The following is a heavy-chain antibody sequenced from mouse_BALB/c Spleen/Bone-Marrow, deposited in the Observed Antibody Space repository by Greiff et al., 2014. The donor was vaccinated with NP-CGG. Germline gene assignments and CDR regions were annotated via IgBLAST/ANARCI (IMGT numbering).Heavy chain of an antibody. CDR2: IFPGTGTT. J-gene: IGHJ1*01. D-gene: IGHD1-1*01. V-gene: IGHV1S132*01. CDR3: AREGSSRRGYFDV. Sequence: VQLQQSGAELVKPGASVKLSCKASGYTFTSYWIQWVKQRPGQGLGWIGEIFPGTGTTYYNEKFKGKATLTIDTSSSTAYMQLSSLTSEDADVYVCAREGSSRRGYFDVWGAGTTVTVSS. CDR1: GYTFTSYW.